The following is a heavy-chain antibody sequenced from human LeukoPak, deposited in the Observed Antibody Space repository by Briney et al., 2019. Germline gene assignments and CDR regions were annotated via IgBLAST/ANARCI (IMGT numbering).Heavy chain of an antibody. Sequence: GGSLRLSCAASGFTFSSYAMSWVRQAPGKGLEWVSAISGSGGSTYYADSVKGRFTISRDNSKNTLYLQMNSLRAEDTAVYYCAESWHYYYYGMDVWGQGTTVTVSS. CDR3: AESWHYYYYGMDV. CDR1: GFTFSSYA. J-gene: IGHJ6*02. CDR2: ISGSGGST. V-gene: IGHV3-23*01.